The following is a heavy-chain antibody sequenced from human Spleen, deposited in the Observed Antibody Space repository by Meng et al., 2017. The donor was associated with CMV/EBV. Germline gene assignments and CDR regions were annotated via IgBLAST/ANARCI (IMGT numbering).Heavy chain of an antibody. V-gene: IGHV3-48*04. Sequence: GESLKISCAASGFTFSSYSMNWVRQAPGKGLEWVSYISSSSSTIYYADSVKGRFTISRDNAKNSLYLQMNSLRAEDTAVYYCARTDSRYYFDYWGQGTLVTVSS. CDR3: ARTDSRYYFDY. J-gene: IGHJ4*02. CDR1: GFTFSSYS. CDR2: ISSSSSTI.